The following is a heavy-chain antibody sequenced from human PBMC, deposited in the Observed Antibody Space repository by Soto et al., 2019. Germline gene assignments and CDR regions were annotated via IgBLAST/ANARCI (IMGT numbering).Heavy chain of an antibody. Sequence: SVKVSCKASGGTFSSYAISWVRQAPGQGLEWMGGIIPIFGTANYAQKFQGRVTITADESTSTAYMELSSLRSEDTAVYYCARAVEYTGSHDAFDIWGQGTMVTVSS. J-gene: IGHJ3*02. V-gene: IGHV1-69*13. CDR3: ARAVEYTGSHDAFDI. CDR2: IIPIFGTA. CDR1: GGTFSSYA. D-gene: IGHD7-27*01.